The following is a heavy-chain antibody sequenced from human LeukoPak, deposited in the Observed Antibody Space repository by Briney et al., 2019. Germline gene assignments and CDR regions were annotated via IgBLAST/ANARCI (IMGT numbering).Heavy chain of an antibody. CDR3: ARGRPKGMVRGVTYFDY. D-gene: IGHD3-10*01. V-gene: IGHV4-34*01. CDR1: GGSFSGYY. Sequence: PSETLSLTCAVYGGSFSGYYWSWIRQPPGKGLEWIGEINHSGSTNYNPSLKSRVTISVDTSKNQFSLKLSSVTAADTAVYYCARGRPKGMVRGVTYFDYWGQGTLVTVSS. J-gene: IGHJ4*02. CDR2: INHSGST.